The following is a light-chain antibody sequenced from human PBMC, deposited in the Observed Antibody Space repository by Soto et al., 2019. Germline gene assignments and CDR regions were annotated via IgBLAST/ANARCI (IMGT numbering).Light chain of an antibody. V-gene: IGKV2-30*01. CDR2: KVS. J-gene: IGKJ2*01. CDR1: QSLVNGAGNTY. CDR3: MQGTNWPPYT. Sequence: DVVLTQSPLSLPVTIGQPASISCRSSQSLVNGAGNTYLNWFHQRPGQSPRRLIYKVSNRDSGVPDLFSGSGSGTDFTLNISRVEAEDIGVYYCMQGTNWPPYTFGQGTKLEIK.